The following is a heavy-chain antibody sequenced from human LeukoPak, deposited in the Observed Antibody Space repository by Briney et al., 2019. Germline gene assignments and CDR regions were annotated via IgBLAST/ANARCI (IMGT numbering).Heavy chain of an antibody. V-gene: IGHV4-34*01. CDR2: INHSGST. Sequence: SETLSLTCAVYGGSFSGYYWSWIRQPPGKGLEWIGEINHSGSTNYNPSLKSRVTISVDTSKNQFSLKLSSVTAADTAVYYCARDRGAEYGYYYYGMDVWGKGTTVTVSS. J-gene: IGHJ6*04. D-gene: IGHD2-2*01. CDR1: GGSFSGYY. CDR3: ARDRGAEYGYYYYGMDV.